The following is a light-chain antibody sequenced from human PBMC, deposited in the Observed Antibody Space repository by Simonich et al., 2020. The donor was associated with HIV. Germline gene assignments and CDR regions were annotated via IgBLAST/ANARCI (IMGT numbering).Light chain of an antibody. V-gene: IGKV3-11*01. CDR2: DAS. J-gene: IGKJ4*01. CDR3: QQRSNWLT. Sequence: IVITQSPATLSVSPGERATLSCRASQSVSSYLAWYQQKPGQAPRLLIYDASNRATGIPARFSGSGSGTDFTLTISSLEPEDFAVYYCQQRSNWLTFGGGTKVEIK. CDR1: QSVSSY.